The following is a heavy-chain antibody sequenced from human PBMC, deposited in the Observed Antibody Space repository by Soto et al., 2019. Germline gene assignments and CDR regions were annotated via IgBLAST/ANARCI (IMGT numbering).Heavy chain of an antibody. Sequence: QVQLVQSGAEVKKPGASVKVSCKASGYTFTSYGSSWVRQAPGQGLEWMGWISAYNGNTNYAQKLQGRVTMTTDTSTSTADMELRSLRSDDSAVYYCARGGCSGGSCYHFDYWGQGTLVTVSS. CDR1: GYTFTSYG. V-gene: IGHV1-18*01. D-gene: IGHD2-15*01. J-gene: IGHJ4*02. CDR2: ISAYNGNT. CDR3: ARGGCSGGSCYHFDY.